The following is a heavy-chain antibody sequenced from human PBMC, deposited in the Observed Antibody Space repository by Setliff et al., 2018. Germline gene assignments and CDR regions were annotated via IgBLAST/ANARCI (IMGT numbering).Heavy chain of an antibody. CDR3: AKDSDYDFLTGSYMDV. CDR2: INWNSRSV. D-gene: IGHD3-9*01. Sequence: LRLSCAASGFSFANYAMHWVRQVPGKGLEWVSGINWNSRSVAYAVSVRGRFTISRDNAKNSLYLQMNSLRREDTAVYYCAKDSDYDFLTGSYMDVWGKGTTVTVSS. J-gene: IGHJ6*03. CDR1: GFSFANYA. V-gene: IGHV3-9*01.